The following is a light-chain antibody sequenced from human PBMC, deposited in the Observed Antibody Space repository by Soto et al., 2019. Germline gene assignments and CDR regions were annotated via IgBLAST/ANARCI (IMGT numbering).Light chain of an antibody. V-gene: IGLV2-11*01. CDR1: SSDVGGYNS. Sequence: QSVLTQPRSVSGSPGQSVTVSCIGTSSDVGGYNSVSWYQEHPGKAPKLMIYDVIKRPSGVPDRFSGSKSGNTASLTISGLLAEDEADYYCISYTGSSTSYVFGSGTKVTV. J-gene: IGLJ1*01. CDR3: ISYTGSSTSYV. CDR2: DVI.